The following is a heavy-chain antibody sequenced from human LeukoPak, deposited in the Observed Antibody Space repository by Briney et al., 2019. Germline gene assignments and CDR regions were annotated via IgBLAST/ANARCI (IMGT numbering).Heavy chain of an antibody. Sequence: SETLSLTCTVSGGSISSYYWSWIRQPPGKGLEWVGYIYYSGSTNYNPSLKSRVTISVDTSKTQFSLKLSSVTAADTAVYYCARCPLLYDSSGYANYYYYYMDVWGKGTTVTVSS. D-gene: IGHD3-22*01. J-gene: IGHJ6*03. CDR1: GGSISSYY. V-gene: IGHV4-59*01. CDR3: ARCPLLYDSSGYANYYYYYMDV. CDR2: IYYSGST.